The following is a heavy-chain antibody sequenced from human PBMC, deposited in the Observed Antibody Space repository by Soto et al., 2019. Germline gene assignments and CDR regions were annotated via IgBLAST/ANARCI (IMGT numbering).Heavy chain of an antibody. CDR3: ARQRTSVVTQAYFDV. J-gene: IGHJ4*02. D-gene: IGHD2-21*02. Sequence: SETLSLTCAVSGYSISSGYSCGWIRQPPGKGLEWIGSIYYSGSTYNNPSLRSRVSMSIDTSKDQFSLKLKSVTAADTALYFCARQRTSVVTQAYFDVWGPGSLVTVSS. CDR2: IYYSGST. V-gene: IGHV4-38-2*01. CDR1: GYSISSGYS.